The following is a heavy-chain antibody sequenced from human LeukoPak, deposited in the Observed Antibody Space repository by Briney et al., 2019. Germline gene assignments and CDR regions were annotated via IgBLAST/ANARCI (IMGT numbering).Heavy chain of an antibody. CDR3: AREQYSSGWNPFDY. CDR2: IHASGTT. D-gene: IGHD6-19*01. CDR1: GGSISGFY. Sequence: SETLSLTCTVSGGSISGFYWSWIRQPPGKGLEWLGYIHASGTTSYSPSLKSRVTISVDSSKNHFSLKLTSVTAADTAVYYCAREQYSSGWNPFDYWGQGTLVTVSS. J-gene: IGHJ4*02. V-gene: IGHV4-59*12.